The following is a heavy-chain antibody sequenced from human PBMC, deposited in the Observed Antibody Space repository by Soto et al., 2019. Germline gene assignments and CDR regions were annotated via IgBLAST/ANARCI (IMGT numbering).Heavy chain of an antibody. CDR1: GYTFTGYY. Sequence: QVQLVQSGAEVKKPGASVKVSCKASGYTFTGYYMHWVRQAPGQGLEWMGWINPNSGGTNYAQKFQGRVTMPRDTSISTAYMELSRLRSYDTAVYYCAPESGGDGGGSYGGGFDYWGQGTLVTVSS. V-gene: IGHV1-2*02. CDR2: INPNSGGT. J-gene: IGHJ4*02. CDR3: APESGGDGGGSYGGGFDY. D-gene: IGHD1-26*01.